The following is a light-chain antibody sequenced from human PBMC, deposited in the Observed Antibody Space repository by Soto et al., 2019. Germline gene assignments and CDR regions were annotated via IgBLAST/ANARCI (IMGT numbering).Light chain of an antibody. CDR1: SSDVGSHNF. V-gene: IGLV2-14*02. J-gene: IGLJ2*01. CDR3: SSYTSTNHVV. CDR2: EVT. Sequence: QSALTQPASVSGSPGQSITISCTGTSSDVGSHNFVSWYQQRPGKAPKLMIFEVTKRPSGVSSRFSASKSGNTASLTISGLQAEDETDYYCSSYTSTNHVVFGGGTKVTVL.